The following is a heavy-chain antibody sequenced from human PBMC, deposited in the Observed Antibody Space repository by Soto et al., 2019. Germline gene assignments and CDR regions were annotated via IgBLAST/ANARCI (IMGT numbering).Heavy chain of an antibody. V-gene: IGHV1-46*01. CDR2: INPTSGST. CDR1: GYTFTSYY. Sequence: ASVKVSCKASGYTFTSYYMHWVRQAPGQGLEWMGIINPTSGSTSYAQKFQGRVTMTRDTSTSTVYMELSSLRSEDTAVYYCARVPSGSYYTYYFDYWGQGTLVTVSS. D-gene: IGHD3-10*01. CDR3: ARVPSGSYYTYYFDY. J-gene: IGHJ4*02.